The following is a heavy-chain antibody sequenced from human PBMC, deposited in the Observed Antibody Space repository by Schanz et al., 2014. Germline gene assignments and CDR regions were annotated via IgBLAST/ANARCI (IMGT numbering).Heavy chain of an antibody. CDR2: ISSDGTNK. Sequence: EQVLESGGGFVQPGGSLRLSCATSGFTFTTFAMTWVRQAPGKGLEWVAVISSDGTNKYYADSVQGRFTLSKDFSKDTLYLQLTSLRPEDTAVYYCARLATSKSRLGDAVDIWGQGTMVTVSS. J-gene: IGHJ3*02. D-gene: IGHD6-6*01. CDR1: GFTFTTFA. CDR3: ARLATSKSRLGDAVDI. V-gene: IGHV3-30*03.